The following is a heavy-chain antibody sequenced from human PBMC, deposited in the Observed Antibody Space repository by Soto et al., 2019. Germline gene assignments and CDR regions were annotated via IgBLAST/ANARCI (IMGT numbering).Heavy chain of an antibody. V-gene: IGHV3-33*06. D-gene: IGHD6-19*01. Sequence: GGSLRLSCVASGFTFSDYGMHWVRQAPGKGLEWVSGIWYDGRNKYYADSVKGRFTISRDNSKNTVDLQMNSLRAEDTAVYYCAKYIAVAPGWLDPWGQGTVVTGSS. CDR2: IWYDGRNK. CDR3: AKYIAVAPGWLDP. J-gene: IGHJ5*02. CDR1: GFTFSDYG.